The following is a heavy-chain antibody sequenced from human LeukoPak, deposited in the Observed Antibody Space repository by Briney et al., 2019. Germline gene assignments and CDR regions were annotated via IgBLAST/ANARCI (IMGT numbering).Heavy chain of an antibody. CDR3: ARGPPSYDSSGNEYNWFDP. D-gene: IGHD3-22*01. CDR2: IIPIFDTV. Sequence: ASVKVSCKASGGTFSSYAISWVRQAPGQGLEWMGGIIPIFDTVNYAQRFQGRVTITADESTSTAYMELSSLRSEDTAVYYCARGPPSYDSSGNEYNWFDPWGQGTLVTVSS. CDR1: GGTFSSYA. V-gene: IGHV1-69*13. J-gene: IGHJ5*02.